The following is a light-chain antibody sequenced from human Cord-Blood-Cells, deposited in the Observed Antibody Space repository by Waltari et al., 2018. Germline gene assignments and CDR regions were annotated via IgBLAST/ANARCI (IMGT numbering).Light chain of an antibody. V-gene: IGKV3-11*01. J-gene: IGKJ3*01. CDR1: QSVSSY. CDR3: QQRSNWIFT. CDR2: DAS. Sequence: EIVLTQSPATLSLSPGERATLSYRASQSVSSYLAWYQQKPGQAPRLLIYDASKRATGIPARFSGSGSGTDFTLTISSLEPEDFAVYYCQQRSNWIFTFGPGTKVDIK.